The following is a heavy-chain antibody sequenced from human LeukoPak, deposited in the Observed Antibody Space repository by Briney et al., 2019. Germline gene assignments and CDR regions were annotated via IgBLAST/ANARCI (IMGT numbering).Heavy chain of an antibody. CDR1: GFTFSGYS. V-gene: IGHV3-21*04. Sequence: PGGSLRLSCAASGFTFSGYSMNWVRQAPGKGLEWVSSISSSSSYIYYADSVKGRFTISRDNSKNTLYLQMNSLRAEDTAVYYCARGGSYLSAFDIWGQGTMVTVSS. CDR3: ARGGSYLSAFDI. CDR2: ISSSSSYI. J-gene: IGHJ3*02. D-gene: IGHD1-26*01.